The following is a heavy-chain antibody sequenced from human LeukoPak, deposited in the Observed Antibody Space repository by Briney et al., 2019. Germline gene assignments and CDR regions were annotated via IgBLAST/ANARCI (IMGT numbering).Heavy chain of an antibody. CDR2: INPSGGST. V-gene: IGHV1-46*01. Sequence: GASVKVSCKASGYTFTSYYMHWVRQAPGQGLEWMGIINPSGGSTSYAQKFQGRVTMTRDTSMSTVYMELSSLRSEDTAVYYCARGGYYYDSSGYYPSGYWGQGTLVTVSS. CDR3: ARGGYYYDSSGYYPSGY. D-gene: IGHD3-22*01. J-gene: IGHJ4*02. CDR1: GYTFTSYY.